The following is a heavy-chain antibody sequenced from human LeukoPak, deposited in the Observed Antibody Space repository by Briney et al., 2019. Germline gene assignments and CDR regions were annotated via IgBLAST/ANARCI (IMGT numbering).Heavy chain of an antibody. J-gene: IGHJ4*02. CDR2: IRFSGEST. Sequence: GGSLRLSCAASGLTFGRHAMNWVRQAPGKGLEWVSAIRFSGESTYYADSVKGRFTISRDNSKNTLYLQMDSLRAEDTAVYYCAKDVGTSGNYSPSDYWGQGTLVTVSS. D-gene: IGHD3-10*01. V-gene: IGHV3-23*01. CDR3: AKDVGTSGNYSPSDY. CDR1: GLTFGRHA.